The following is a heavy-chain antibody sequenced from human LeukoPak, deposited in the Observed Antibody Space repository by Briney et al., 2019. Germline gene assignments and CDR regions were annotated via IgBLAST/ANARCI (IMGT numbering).Heavy chain of an antibody. Sequence: PSETLSLTCAVYGGSFSGYYWSWIRQPPGKGLEWIGEINHSGSTNYNPSLKSRVTISVDTSKNQFSLKLSSVTAADTAVYYCARVGSGYGSGWYSTYYYYYGMDVWGQGTTVTVSS. V-gene: IGHV4-34*01. D-gene: IGHD6-19*01. CDR1: GGSFSGYY. CDR2: INHSGST. J-gene: IGHJ6*02. CDR3: ARVGSGYGSGWYSTYYYYYGMDV.